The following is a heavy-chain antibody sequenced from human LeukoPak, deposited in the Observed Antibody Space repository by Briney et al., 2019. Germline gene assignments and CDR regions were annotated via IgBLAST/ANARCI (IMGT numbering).Heavy chain of an antibody. CDR1: GFTFDDYA. CDR3: AKDWSFWALTGPFDY. CDR2: ISWNSGSI. J-gene: IGHJ4*02. V-gene: IGHV3-9*01. D-gene: IGHD3-9*01. Sequence: GGSLRLSCAASGFTFDDYAMHWVRQAPGKGLEWVSGISWNSGSIGYADSVKGRFTISRDNAKNSLYLQMNSLRAEDTALYYCAKDWSFWALTGPFDYWGQGTPVTVSS.